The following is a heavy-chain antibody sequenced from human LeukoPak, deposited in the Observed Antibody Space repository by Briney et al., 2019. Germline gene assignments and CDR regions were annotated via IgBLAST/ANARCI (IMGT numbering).Heavy chain of an antibody. CDR2: ISYDGSNK. CDR3: AKVGASSWRNH. D-gene: IGHD6-13*01. J-gene: IGHJ5*02. CDR1: GFTFSGYP. Sequence: GGSLRLSCAASGFTFSGYPIHWVRQAPGKGLEWVAVISYDGSNKYYADSVKGRFTISRDNSKNTLYLQMNSLRAEDTAVYYCAKVGASSWRNHWGQGTLVTVSS. V-gene: IGHV3-30-3*02.